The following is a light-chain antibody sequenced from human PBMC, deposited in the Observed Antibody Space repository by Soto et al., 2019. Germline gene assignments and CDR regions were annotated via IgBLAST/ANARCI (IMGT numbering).Light chain of an antibody. CDR2: EDS. CDR1: AFPKKY. Sequence: SYELTQPPSVSVSPGQTARITCSGDAFPKKYAYWYQQKSGQAPVLVIYEDSKRPSGIPERFSGSSSGTMATLTISGAQVEDEADYYCYSTYSSGNNRGVFGGGTKLTVL. V-gene: IGLV3-10*01. J-gene: IGLJ3*02. CDR3: YSTYSSGNNRGV.